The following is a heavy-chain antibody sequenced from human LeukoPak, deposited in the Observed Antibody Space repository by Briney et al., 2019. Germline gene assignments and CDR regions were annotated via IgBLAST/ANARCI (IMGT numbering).Heavy chain of an antibody. V-gene: IGHV3-30*18. J-gene: IGHJ4*02. CDR1: GFTFSSYG. CDR2: ISYDGSNK. CDR3: VKDQGEWEPGPFDY. D-gene: IGHD1-26*01. Sequence: GSLRLSCAASGFTFSSYGMHWVRQAPGKGLEWVAVISYDGSNKYYADSVKGRFTISRDNSKNSLYLQMNSLRAEDTAVYYCVKDQGEWEPGPFDYWGQGTLVTVSS.